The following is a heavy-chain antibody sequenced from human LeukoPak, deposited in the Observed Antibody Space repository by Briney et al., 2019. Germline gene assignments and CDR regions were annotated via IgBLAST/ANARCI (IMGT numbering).Heavy chain of an antibody. Sequence: GGSLRLSCAASGFTFIRYWMHWVRQVPGKGLVWVSRINIDGTTTNYADSVKGRFTVSRDNAKNTLFLQLCSLRVEDTAVYYCARDSYELGATFDYWGQGTLVTVSS. CDR3: ARDSYELGATFDY. J-gene: IGHJ4*02. D-gene: IGHD1-26*01. CDR1: GFTFIRYW. CDR2: INIDGTTT. V-gene: IGHV3-74*01.